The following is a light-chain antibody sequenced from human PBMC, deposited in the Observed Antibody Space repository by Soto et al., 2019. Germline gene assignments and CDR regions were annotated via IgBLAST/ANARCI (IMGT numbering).Light chain of an antibody. CDR1: TGAVTSGHY. V-gene: IGLV7-46*01. Sequence: QAVVTQEPSLTVSPGETVTLTCGSSTGAVTSGHYPYWFQQKPGQAPRTLIYDTSNKHSRTPARFSGSLLGGKAALTLSGAQPKDEAEYYCFLSYSGARKVFGGGTKVTVL. CDR2: DTS. J-gene: IGLJ2*01. CDR3: FLSYSGARKV.